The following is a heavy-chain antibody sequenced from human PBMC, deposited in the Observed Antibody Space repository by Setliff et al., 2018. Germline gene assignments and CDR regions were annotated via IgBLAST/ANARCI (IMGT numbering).Heavy chain of an antibody. Sequence: PGESLKISCAASGFNFRSYAMTWVRQAPGKGLEWVSTMGAGGDTYYADSVRGRFTISRDNSKNTLYLQMSSLRDDDTAVYYCARDGGEYWGQGTLVTVSS. D-gene: IGHD3-16*01. V-gene: IGHV3-23*01. CDR2: MGAGGDT. CDR3: ARDGGEY. J-gene: IGHJ4*02. CDR1: GFNFRSYA.